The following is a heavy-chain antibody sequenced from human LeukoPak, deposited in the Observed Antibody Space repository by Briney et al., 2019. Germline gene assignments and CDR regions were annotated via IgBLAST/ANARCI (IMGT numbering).Heavy chain of an antibody. D-gene: IGHD3-10*01. CDR1: GVSVSNYF. J-gene: IGHJ5*02. V-gene: IGHV4-4*07. Sequence: TSETLSLTCTVSGVSVSNYFWSWIRQPAGKGLEWIGRIYTTESTNYNPSLKSRVTLSVDTSRNQFSLKLSSVTAADTAVYYCVKDSSGSSVARGWFDPWGQGILVTVSS. CDR2: IYTTEST. CDR3: VKDSSGSSVARGWFDP.